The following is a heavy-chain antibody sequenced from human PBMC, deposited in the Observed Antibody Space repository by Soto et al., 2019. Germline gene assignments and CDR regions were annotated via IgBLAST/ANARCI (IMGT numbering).Heavy chain of an antibody. Sequence: SETLSLTSTVSVGSISSGDYYWSWIRQPPGKGLEWIGYIYYSGSTYYNPSLKSRVTISVDTSKNQFSLKLSSVTAADTAVYYCARDKWKPQNEPQATDYWGHGTLVTVSS. CDR3: ARDKWKPQNEPQATDY. J-gene: IGHJ4*01. D-gene: IGHD1-20*01. CDR2: IYYSGST. V-gene: IGHV4-30-4*01. CDR1: VGSISSGDYY.